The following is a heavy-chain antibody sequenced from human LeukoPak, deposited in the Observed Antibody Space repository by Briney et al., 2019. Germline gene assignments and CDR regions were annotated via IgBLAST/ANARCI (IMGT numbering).Heavy chain of an antibody. D-gene: IGHD3-22*01. Sequence: GASVKVSCKASGYTFSGYYMHGVRQAPGQGREGMGRINANSGGTHYARKFQGRGTITRERSITRVYMEVRRLRCGDRAVYYCARVSNYDSSGYCDFDYWGQGTLVTVSS. CDR2: INANSGGT. CDR1: GYTFSGYY. V-gene: IGHV1-2*06. J-gene: IGHJ4*02. CDR3: ARVSNYDSSGYCDFDY.